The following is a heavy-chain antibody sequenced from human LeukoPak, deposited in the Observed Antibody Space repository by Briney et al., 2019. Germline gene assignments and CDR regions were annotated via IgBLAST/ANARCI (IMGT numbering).Heavy chain of an antibody. V-gene: IGHV1-69*13. J-gene: IGHJ6*02. CDR2: IIPIFGTA. CDR3: ARSVSPLYYYYYGMDV. Sequence: GASVKVSFKASGGTFSSYAISWVRQAPGQGLEWMGGIIPIFGTANYAQKFQGGVTITADESTSTAYMELSSLRSEDTAVYYCARSVSPLYYYYYGMDVWGQGTTVTVSS. CDR1: GGTFSSYA. D-gene: IGHD4-17*01.